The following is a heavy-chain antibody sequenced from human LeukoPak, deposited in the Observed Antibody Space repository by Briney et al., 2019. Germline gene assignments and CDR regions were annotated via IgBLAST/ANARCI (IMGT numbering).Heavy chain of an antibody. D-gene: IGHD6-13*01. CDR1: GFTFGDYA. CDR3: TREDSSSWYEYDAFDI. J-gene: IGHJ3*02. Sequence: PGGSLRLSCAASGFTFGDYAMSWFRQAPGKGLEWVGFIRSKAYGGTTEYAASVKGRFTISRDDSKSIAYLQMNSLKTEDTAVYYCTREDSSSWYEYDAFDIWGQGTMVTVSS. CDR2: IRSKAYGGTT. V-gene: IGHV3-49*03.